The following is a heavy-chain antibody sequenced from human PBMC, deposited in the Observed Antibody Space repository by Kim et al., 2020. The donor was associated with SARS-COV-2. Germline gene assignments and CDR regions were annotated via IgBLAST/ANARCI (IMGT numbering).Heavy chain of an antibody. V-gene: IGHV5-51*01. Sequence: YSPSFQGQVTISADKSISTAYVQWSSLKASDTAMYYCARTATGALPTIDYWGQGTLVTVSS. J-gene: IGHJ4*02. D-gene: IGHD5-12*01. CDR3: ARTATGALPTIDY.